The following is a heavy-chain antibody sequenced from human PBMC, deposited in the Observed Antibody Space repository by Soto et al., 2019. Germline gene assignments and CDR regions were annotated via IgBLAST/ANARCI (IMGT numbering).Heavy chain of an antibody. CDR1: GFTYTSSV. CDR3: AKTSYDFSSGFNFDS. CDR2: VTGNPGST. D-gene: IGHD3-3*01. V-gene: IGHV3-23*01. J-gene: IGHJ4*02. Sequence: QPGGSLRLSCAASGFTYTSSVRSWVRQAPGKGLVWVSSVTGNPGSTYYADSVKGRFTISRDKSKKTLSLHMSSLTAEDTAIYYCAKTSYDFSSGFNFDSGGQGVLVTGSS.